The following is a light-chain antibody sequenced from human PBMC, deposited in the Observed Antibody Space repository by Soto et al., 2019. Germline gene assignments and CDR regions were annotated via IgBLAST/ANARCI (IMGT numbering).Light chain of an antibody. Sequence: QSALTQPASVSGSPGQSITISCTGTNSDVGGYDYVSWYQQHPDKAPKFMIYEVTNRPSGASHRFSGSKSGNTASLTISGLQAEDEADYYCSSYTTTSTYVFGTGTKVTVL. V-gene: IGLV2-14*01. CDR2: EVT. CDR3: SSYTTTSTYV. J-gene: IGLJ1*01. CDR1: NSDVGGYDY.